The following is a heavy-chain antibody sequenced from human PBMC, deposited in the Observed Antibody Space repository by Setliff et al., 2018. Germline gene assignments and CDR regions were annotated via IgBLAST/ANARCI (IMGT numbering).Heavy chain of an antibody. CDR3: ARSFYGCFNY. V-gene: IGHV1-8*01. J-gene: IGHJ4*02. Sequence: GPSVKVSCKASGYTFINYDINWVRQATGQGLEWMGWMNPNSGNTGYAQKFQGRVTMTRNTSISTAYMELSSLRSDDTAVYYCARSFYGCFNYWGQGTLVTVSS. D-gene: IGHD3-10*01. CDR2: MNPNSGNT. CDR1: GYTFINYD.